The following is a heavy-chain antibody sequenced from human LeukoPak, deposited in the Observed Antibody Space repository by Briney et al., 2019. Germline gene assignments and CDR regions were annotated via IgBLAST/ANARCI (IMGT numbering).Heavy chain of an antibody. CDR1: GANFSSDA. Sequence: KGSSKVAGANFSSDAISWGRQAPRQRLERMGGIIPIFGTANYAQKFQGRVTITADESTSTAYMELSSLRSEDTAVYYCASDYGSGSYYIPAFDYWGQGTLVTVSS. CDR2: IIPIFGTA. V-gene: IGHV1-69*01. J-gene: IGHJ4*02. D-gene: IGHD3-10*01. CDR3: ASDYGSGSYYIPAFDY.